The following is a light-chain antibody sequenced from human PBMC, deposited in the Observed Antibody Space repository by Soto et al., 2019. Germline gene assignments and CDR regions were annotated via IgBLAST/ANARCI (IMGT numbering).Light chain of an antibody. Sequence: EIVLTQSPGTLSLSAGERATLSCRASQTISSNYLAWYQQKPGQAPRLLIFGASYRATGIPDRFSGSGSGTDFTLTISRLGPEDFAVYYCQQYGRSPPEFTFGPGTKVDIK. J-gene: IGKJ3*01. V-gene: IGKV3-20*01. CDR3: QQYGRSPPEFT. CDR2: GAS. CDR1: QTISSNY.